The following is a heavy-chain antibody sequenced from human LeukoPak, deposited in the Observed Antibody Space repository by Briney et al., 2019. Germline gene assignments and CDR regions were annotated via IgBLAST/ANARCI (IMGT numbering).Heavy chain of an antibody. J-gene: IGHJ4*02. CDR3: ARGRDSSSWLPLDY. CDR1: GFIFSDYY. V-gene: IGHV3-11*04. Sequence: PGGSLRLSCAASGFIFSDYYMSWIRQAPGKGLEWVSYIGSSGGTIFYADSLKGRFTISRDNAKNSLYLQMNSLRAEDTAVYYCARGRDSSSWLPLDYWGQGTLATVSS. D-gene: IGHD6-13*01. CDR2: IGSSGGTI.